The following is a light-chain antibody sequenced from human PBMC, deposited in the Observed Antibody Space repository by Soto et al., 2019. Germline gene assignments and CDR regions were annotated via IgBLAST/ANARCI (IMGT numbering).Light chain of an antibody. J-gene: IGLJ3*02. CDR1: TGAVTSGHY. Sequence: QAVVTQEPSLTVSPGGTVTLTCASSTGAVTSGHYPSWFQQKPGQTPRTLIYTTSSKHSLPPARFSGSLLGGKAALTLSAVQPEDEADYYCLLYFGGAQLVFGGGTKLTVL. CDR3: LLYFGGAQLV. V-gene: IGLV7-43*01. CDR2: TTS.